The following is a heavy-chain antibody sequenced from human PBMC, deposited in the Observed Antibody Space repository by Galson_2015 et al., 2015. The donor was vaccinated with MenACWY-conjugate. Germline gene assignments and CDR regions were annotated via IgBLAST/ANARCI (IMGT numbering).Heavy chain of an antibody. CDR3: ARDRKGLIASLPSNYFDP. CDR1: GFTFSDYW. CDR2: IDRDGSRP. Sequence: SLRLSCAASGFTFSDYWMHWVRQVPGKGLVWVSRIDRDGSRPTYADSVKGRLTISRDNAKKTLYLQMDSPRDEDTAMYFCARDRKGLIASLPSNYFDPWGQGTLVTVSS. J-gene: IGHJ5*02. D-gene: IGHD6-6*01. V-gene: IGHV3-74*01.